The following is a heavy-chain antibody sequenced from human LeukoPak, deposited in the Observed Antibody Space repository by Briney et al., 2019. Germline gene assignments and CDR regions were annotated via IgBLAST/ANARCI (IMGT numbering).Heavy chain of an antibody. D-gene: IGHD1-1*01. CDR1: GFTFSSYA. J-gene: IGHJ6*03. CDR2: ISYDGSNK. V-gene: IGHV3-30*04. CDR3: AREYDENPAYYYYYYMDV. Sequence: SGGSLRLSCAASGFTFSSYAMHWVRQAPGKGLEWVAVISYDGSNKYYADSLKGRFTISRDNSKNTLYLQMNSLRTEDTAVYYCAREYDENPAYYYYYYMDVWGKGTTVTVSS.